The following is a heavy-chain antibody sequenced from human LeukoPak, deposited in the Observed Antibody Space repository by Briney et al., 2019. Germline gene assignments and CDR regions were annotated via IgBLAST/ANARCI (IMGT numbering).Heavy chain of an antibody. J-gene: IGHJ4*02. CDR2: IESDGST. D-gene: IGHD3-22*01. Sequence: GGSLRLSCAASGFTFSSYWMHWVRQTPGKGLMWVSRIESDGSTIYADSVKDRFTISRDNSKNTLYLQMNSLRAEDTAVYYCARKTDSGGQGDYWGPGTLVTVSS. CDR1: GFTFSSYW. V-gene: IGHV3-74*01. CDR3: ARKTDSGGQGDY.